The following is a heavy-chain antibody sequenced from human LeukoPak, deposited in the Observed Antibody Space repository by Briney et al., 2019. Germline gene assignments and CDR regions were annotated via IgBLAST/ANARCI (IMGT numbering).Heavy chain of an antibody. J-gene: IGHJ4*02. CDR1: GYTFTGYG. V-gene: IGHV1-2*06. D-gene: IGHD6-6*01. Sequence: ASVKVSCKASGYTFTGYGISWVRQAPGQGLEWMGRINPNSGGTNYAQKFQGRVTMTRDTSISTAYMELSRLRSDDTAVYYCARGPRQLAEDWGQGTLVTVSS. CDR3: ARGPRQLAED. CDR2: INPNSGGT.